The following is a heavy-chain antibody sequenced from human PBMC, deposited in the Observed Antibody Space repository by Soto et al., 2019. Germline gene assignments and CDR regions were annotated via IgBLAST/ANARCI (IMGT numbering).Heavy chain of an antibody. Sequence: QVQLVESGGGVVQPGGSLRLSGAVSGFTFGDNGMPWVRKAPGKGLEWVAVISPDGINKYYPDSLRGRFTISRDNSKNTLYLQMSSLRGEDTAVYYCVKPSGWYPDYWGQGTHVTVSS. D-gene: IGHD6-19*01. V-gene: IGHV3-30*18. CDR1: GFTFGDNG. CDR3: VKPSGWYPDY. J-gene: IGHJ4*02. CDR2: ISPDGINK.